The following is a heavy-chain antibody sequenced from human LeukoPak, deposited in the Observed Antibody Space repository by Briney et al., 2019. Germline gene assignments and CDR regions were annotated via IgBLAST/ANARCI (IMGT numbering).Heavy chain of an antibody. V-gene: IGHV3-21*01. Sequence: GGSLRLSCAASGFTFSSYGMHWVRQAPGKGLEWVSSISETSTDIYYADSVKGRFTISRDNAENSVFLLMNSLRAEDTALYYCARDDPSMIAALHYWGQGTSVTVSS. J-gene: IGHJ4*02. D-gene: IGHD6-6*01. CDR3: ARDDPSMIAALHY. CDR1: GFTFSSYG. CDR2: ISETSTDI.